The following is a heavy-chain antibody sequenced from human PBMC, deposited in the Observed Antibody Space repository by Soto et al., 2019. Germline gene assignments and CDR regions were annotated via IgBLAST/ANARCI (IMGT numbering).Heavy chain of an antibody. J-gene: IGHJ6*02. CDR1: GYTFTNYG. Sequence: VQLVQSGAEVKQPGASVKVSCKASGYTFTNYGVTWVRQAPGQGLEWMGWINGDNGDTHYAQNGQGKATMATDKSTRTSYMELRSLQSADTAVYYCARHGRDYNAHPGVYSSYGMNVWGQGTTITVSS. D-gene: IGHD1-26*01. CDR3: ARHGRDYNAHPGVYSSYGMNV. V-gene: IGHV1-18*01. CDR2: INGDNGDT.